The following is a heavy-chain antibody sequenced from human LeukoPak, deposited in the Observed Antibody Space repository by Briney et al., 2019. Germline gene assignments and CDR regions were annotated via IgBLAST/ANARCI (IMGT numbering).Heavy chain of an antibody. CDR3: VLDDSSGSHLD. CDR1: GYTFTSYD. D-gene: IGHD3-22*01. Sequence: GASVKVSCKASGYTFTSYDVNWVRQATGQGLEWMGWMDPNSGNTGYAQKFQGRVTMTRNTSISTAYMELSSLRSEDTAVYYCVLDDSSGSHLDWGQGTLVTVSS. J-gene: IGHJ4*02. CDR2: MDPNSGNT. V-gene: IGHV1-8*01.